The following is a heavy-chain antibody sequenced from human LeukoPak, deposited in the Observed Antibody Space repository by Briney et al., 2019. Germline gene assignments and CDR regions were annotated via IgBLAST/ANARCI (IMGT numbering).Heavy chain of an antibody. V-gene: IGHV5-51*01. CDR3: ARPGEQQLVDQFDY. CDR2: SYPGDSDT. D-gene: IGHD6-13*01. CDR1: GYSFPNFW. Sequence: GDSLKISCKGSGYSFPNFWIAWVRQIPGKGLEFMGISYPGDSDTRYSPSCQGQVTISARKSISTAYLQWSSLKASDTAMYYCARPGEQQLVDQFDYWGQGTLVTVSS. J-gene: IGHJ4*02.